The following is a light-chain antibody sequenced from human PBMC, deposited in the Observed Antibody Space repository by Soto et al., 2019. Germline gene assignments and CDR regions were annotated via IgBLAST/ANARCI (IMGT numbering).Light chain of an antibody. V-gene: IGKV1-5*03. J-gene: IGKJ1*01. CDR2: KAS. CDR1: QSISSW. Sequence: DIQMTQSPSTLSASVGDRVTITCRASQSISSWLAWYQQKPGEAPKLLIYKASTLESGVPSNFSGSGSGTEFTLTISSLQPEDFATYYCQQYNSYPWTFGQGTKVDI. CDR3: QQYNSYPWT.